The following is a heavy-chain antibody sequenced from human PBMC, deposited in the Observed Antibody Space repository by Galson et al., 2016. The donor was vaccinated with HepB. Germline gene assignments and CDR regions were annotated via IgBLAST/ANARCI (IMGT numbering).Heavy chain of an antibody. CDR3: AKGEWLVPSTQLGHYGLDV. Sequence: SLRLSCAASGFTFSSYGMYWVRQAPGKGLEWVAVISYHGSNEYYADSVRGRFTISRDNSKNTVYLQMNSLRLEDSAVYYCAKGEWLVPSTQLGHYGLDVWGQGTTVTVSS. V-gene: IGHV3-30*18. J-gene: IGHJ6*02. CDR1: GFTFSSYG. D-gene: IGHD6-19*01. CDR2: ISYHGSNE.